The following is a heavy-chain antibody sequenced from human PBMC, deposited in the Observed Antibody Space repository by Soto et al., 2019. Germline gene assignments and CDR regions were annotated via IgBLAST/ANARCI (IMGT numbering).Heavy chain of an antibody. CDR2: ISGSGGST. J-gene: IGHJ4*02. CDR3: AKDFGHTYDDFWSGYYNDY. CDR1: GFTFSSYA. V-gene: IGHV3-23*01. Sequence: EVQLLESGGGLVQPGGSLRLSCAASGFTFSSYAMSWVRQAPGKGLEWVSAISGSGGSTYYADSVKGRFTISRDNSKNTLYLQMNSLRAEDTAVYYCAKDFGHTYDDFWSGYYNDYWGQGTLVTVSS. D-gene: IGHD3-3*01.